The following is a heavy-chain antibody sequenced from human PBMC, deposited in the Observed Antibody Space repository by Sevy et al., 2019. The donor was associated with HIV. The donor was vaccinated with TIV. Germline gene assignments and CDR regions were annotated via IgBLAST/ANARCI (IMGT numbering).Heavy chain of an antibody. CDR1: GFTFSPYS. CDR2: IGGTTSNT. CDR3: ARDWSYAFDF. J-gene: IGHJ3*01. V-gene: IGHV3-48*01. Sequence: GGSLRLSCSASGFTFSPYSMNWVRQAPGKGLEWISYIGGTTSNTEYADSVKGRFTISRDNAKNLVYLQMSSLRAEGTAVYYCARDWSYAFDFWGQGIMVTVSS.